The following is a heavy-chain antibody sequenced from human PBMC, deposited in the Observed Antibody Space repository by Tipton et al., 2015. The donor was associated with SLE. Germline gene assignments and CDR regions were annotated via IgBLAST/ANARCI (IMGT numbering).Heavy chain of an antibody. CDR3: ARDSGGDYDYYFES. V-gene: IGHV1-2*02. CDR1: GYTFIDNY. D-gene: IGHD3-3*01. J-gene: IGHJ4*02. CDR2: IDPIRGDT. Sequence: QLVQSGAEVKKPGASVKVSCTASGYTFIDNYMRWVRQAPGQGLEWMGWIDPIRGDTSYAQKFQGRVNLTLDTSTSTAYMDPTSLKADDTAVYYCARDSGGDYDYYFESWGQGTLVTVSS.